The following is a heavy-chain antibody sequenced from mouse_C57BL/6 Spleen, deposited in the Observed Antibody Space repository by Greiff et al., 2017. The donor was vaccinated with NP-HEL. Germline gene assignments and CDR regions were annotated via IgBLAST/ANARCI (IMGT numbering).Heavy chain of an antibody. Sequence: EVQVVESGGDLVKPGGSLKLSCAASGFTFSSYGMSWVRQTPDKRLEWVATISSGGSYTYYPDSVKGRFTISRDNAKNTLYLQMSSLKSEDTAMYYCARQEGITTVVDLYAMDYWGQGTSVTVSS. J-gene: IGHJ4*01. CDR2: ISSGGSYT. CDR3: ARQEGITTVVDLYAMDY. V-gene: IGHV5-6*01. CDR1: GFTFSSYG. D-gene: IGHD1-1*01.